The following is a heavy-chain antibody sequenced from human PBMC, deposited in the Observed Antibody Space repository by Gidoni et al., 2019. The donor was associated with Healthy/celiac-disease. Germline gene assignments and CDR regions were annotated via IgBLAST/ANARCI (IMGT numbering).Heavy chain of an antibody. CDR2: IYYSGST. J-gene: IGHJ5*02. CDR1: GGSISSGGYY. V-gene: IGHV4-31*03. Sequence: QVQLQESGPGLVKPSQTLSLTCTVAGGSISSGGYYWSWIRQHPGKGLEWIGYIYYSGSTYYNPSLKSRVTISVDTSKNQFSLKLSSVTAADTAVYYCARYRLAKSSSWNWFDPWGQGTLVTVSS. CDR3: ARYRLAKSSSWNWFDP. D-gene: IGHD6-13*01.